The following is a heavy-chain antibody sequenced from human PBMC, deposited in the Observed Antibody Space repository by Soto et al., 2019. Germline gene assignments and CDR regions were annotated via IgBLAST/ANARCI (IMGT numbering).Heavy chain of an antibody. CDR2: LSTYNGNP. D-gene: IGHD3-10*01. V-gene: IGHV1-18*01. Sequence: QIQLVQSGAEVKKPGASVKVSCKASGYIFTSQGITWVRQAPGKGLEWMGWLSTYNGNPNYAQQLQGRVTMTTNTAATTVFLELTSLTANDTPVYYCARGRSRALDYCGQGTPVIVSS. CDR1: GYIFTSQG. J-gene: IGHJ4*02. CDR3: ARGRSRALDY.